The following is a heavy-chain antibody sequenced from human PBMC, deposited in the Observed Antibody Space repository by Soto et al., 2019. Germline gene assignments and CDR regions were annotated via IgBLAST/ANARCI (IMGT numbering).Heavy chain of an antibody. CDR1: GGTFSDYP. J-gene: IGHJ4*02. V-gene: IGHV3-30*04. CDR3: ARDFIVGAPDYFDY. D-gene: IGHD1-26*01. CDR2: ISYDGRVK. Sequence: GGSLRLSGAASGGTFSDYPMHWVRQAPGKGLEWVAVISYDGRVKYYVDSVKGRFTISRDDSKNTLYLQMNSLRVDDTAVYYCARDFIVGAPDYFDYWGEGTLVTVSS.